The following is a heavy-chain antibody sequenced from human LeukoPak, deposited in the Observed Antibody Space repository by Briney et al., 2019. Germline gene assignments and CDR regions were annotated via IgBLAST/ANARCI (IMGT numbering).Heavy chain of an antibody. CDR1: GGTFSSYA. V-gene: IGHV1-69*05. CDR3: AFLAVVPAAMEIAAAGTRDGEYFQH. CDR2: IIPIFGTA. J-gene: IGHJ1*01. D-gene: IGHD2-2*01. Sequence: GASVKVSCKASGGTFSSYAISWVRQAPGQGLEWMGRIIPIFGTANYAQKFQGRVTITTDESTSTAYMELSSLRSEDTAVYYCAFLAVVPAAMEIAAAGTRDGEYFQHWGQGTLVTVSS.